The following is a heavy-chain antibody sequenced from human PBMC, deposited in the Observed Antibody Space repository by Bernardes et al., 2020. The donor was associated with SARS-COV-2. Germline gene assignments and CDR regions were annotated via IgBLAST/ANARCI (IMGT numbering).Heavy chain of an antibody. CDR1: GYTFTSYY. V-gene: IGHV1-46*01. Sequence: ASVKVSCKASGYTFTSYYMHWVRQAPGQGLEWMGIINPSGCSTSYAQKFQGRVTMTRDTSTSTVYMELSSLRSEDTAVYYCARGLFGVVPPYYYGMDVWGQGTTVTVSS. CDR2: INPSGCST. J-gene: IGHJ6*02. CDR3: ARGLFGVVPPYYYGMDV. D-gene: IGHD3-3*01.